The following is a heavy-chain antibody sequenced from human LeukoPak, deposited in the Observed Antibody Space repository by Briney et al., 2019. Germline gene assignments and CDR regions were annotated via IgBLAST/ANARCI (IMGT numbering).Heavy chain of an antibody. CDR1: GYPFTSYY. Sequence: ASVKVSCKASGYPFTSYYINWVRQAPGQGLEWMGWISAYNGDTNYAQNLQGRVTMTTDTSTETAYMELRSLRSDDTAVYYCARDGLSYTNPNNWFDPWGQGTLVTVSS. D-gene: IGHD2-2*02. CDR3: ARDGLSYTNPNNWFDP. V-gene: IGHV1-18*01. CDR2: ISAYNGDT. J-gene: IGHJ5*02.